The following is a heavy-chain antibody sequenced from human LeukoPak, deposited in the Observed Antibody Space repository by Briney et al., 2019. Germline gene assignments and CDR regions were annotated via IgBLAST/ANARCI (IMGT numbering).Heavy chain of an antibody. J-gene: IGHJ4*02. CDR1: GGSISSSSYY. CDR3: ARQKEDYDILTGYYGFDY. Sequence: SETLSLTCTVSGGSISSSSYYWGWIRQPPGKGLEWIGSIYYSGSTYYNPSLKSRVTISVGTSKNQFSLTLSSVTAADTAVYYCARQKEDYDILTGYYGFDYWGQGTLVTVSS. D-gene: IGHD3-9*01. CDR2: IYYSGST. V-gene: IGHV4-39*01.